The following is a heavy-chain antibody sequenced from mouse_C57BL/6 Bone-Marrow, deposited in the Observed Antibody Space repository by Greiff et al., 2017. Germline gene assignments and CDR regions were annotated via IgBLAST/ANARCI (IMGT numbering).Heavy chain of an antibody. CDR3: SRDPYYGSSDYYAMDY. V-gene: IGHV1-55*01. CDR1: GYTFTSYW. Sequence: QVQLKQPGAELVKPGASVKMSCKASGYTFTSYWITWVKQRPGQGLEWIGDIYPGSGSTNYNEKFKSKATLTVDTSSSTAYMQLSSLTSEDSAVYYGSRDPYYGSSDYYAMDYWGQGTSITVS. J-gene: IGHJ4*01. D-gene: IGHD1-1*01. CDR2: IYPGSGST.